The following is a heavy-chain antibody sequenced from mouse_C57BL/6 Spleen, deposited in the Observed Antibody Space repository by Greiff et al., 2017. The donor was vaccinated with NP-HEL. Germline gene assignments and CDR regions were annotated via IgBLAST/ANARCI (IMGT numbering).Heavy chain of an antibody. CDR2: ISSGGDYI. Sequence: EVQLVESGEGLVKPGGSLKLSCAASGFTFSSYAMSWVRQTPEKRLEWVAYISSGGDYIYYADTVKGRFTISKDNARNTLYLQMSSLKAEDTAMYYCTREGSLLRSPFDYWGQGTTLTVSS. J-gene: IGHJ2*01. CDR1: GFTFSSYA. D-gene: IGHD1-2*01. V-gene: IGHV5-9-1*02. CDR3: TREGSLLRSPFDY.